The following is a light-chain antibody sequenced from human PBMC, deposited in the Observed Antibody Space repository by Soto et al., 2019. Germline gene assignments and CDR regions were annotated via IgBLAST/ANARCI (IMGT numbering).Light chain of an antibody. CDR3: QQYNNWPRT. CDR1: QSVSSY. V-gene: IGKV3-15*01. CDR2: GAS. J-gene: IGKJ1*01. Sequence: TVLTQSPGTLSLSPGERATLSCRASQSVSSYLAWYQQKPGQPPRLLIYGASTRATGIPARFSGSGSGTDFTLTISSLQSEDFAVYYCQQYNNWPRTFGQGTKVDIK.